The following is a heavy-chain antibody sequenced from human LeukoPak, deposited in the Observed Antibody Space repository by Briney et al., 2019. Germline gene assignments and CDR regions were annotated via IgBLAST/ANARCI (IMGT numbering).Heavy chain of an antibody. CDR3: ARVSEWLGYYLDY. J-gene: IGHJ4*02. V-gene: IGHV1-2*06. CDR1: GYTFTGYY. Sequence: ASVKVSCKASGYTFTGYYMHWVRQAPGQGLEWMGRINPNSGGTNYAQKFQGRVTMTRDTSITTVYMELSRLGSNDTAVYCCARVSEWLGYYLDYWGQGTLVTVSS. D-gene: IGHD6-19*01. CDR2: INPNSGGT.